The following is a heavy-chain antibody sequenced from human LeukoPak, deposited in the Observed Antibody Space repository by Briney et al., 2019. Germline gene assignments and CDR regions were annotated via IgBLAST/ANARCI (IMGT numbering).Heavy chain of an antibody. V-gene: IGHV3-53*01. CDR1: GFTVSSNY. CDR3: ARVTPSDAFDI. CDR2: IYSGGST. J-gene: IGHJ3*02. Sequence: GGSLRLSCAASGFTVSSNYMSWVRQAPGKGLEWVSVIYSGGSTYYADSVKGRFTISRDNSKNTLYLQMYSLRAEDTAVYYCARVTPSDAFDIWGQGTMVTVSS. D-gene: IGHD6-6*01.